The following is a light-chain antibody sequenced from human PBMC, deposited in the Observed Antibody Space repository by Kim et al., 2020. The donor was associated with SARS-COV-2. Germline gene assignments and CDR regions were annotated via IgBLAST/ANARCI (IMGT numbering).Light chain of an antibody. CDR1: QSFSNN. J-gene: IGKJ4*01. Sequence: LYPGQIATPSGRAHQSFSNNLSGYEQKSGRAPTLVIYDASNGATGIPARFSGSVSGTDFTLTISSLEPDDFSVYYCLQRTSWPLTFCGGTKVDIK. CDR3: LQRTSWPLT. CDR2: DAS. V-gene: IGKV3-11*01.